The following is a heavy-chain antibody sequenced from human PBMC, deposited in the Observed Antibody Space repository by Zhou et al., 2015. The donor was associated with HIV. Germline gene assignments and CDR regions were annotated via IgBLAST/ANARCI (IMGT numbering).Heavy chain of an antibody. Sequence: QVQLVQSGTEVKRPGSSVKVSCKASGGSFSDSEISWVRQAPGQGPEWMGTLTPMFTRADYSRKFRGRVTMTADMSTDTGYMELSGLRFEDTAVYFCARGQYFGSTNYYNAYYHYGLDVWGQGTTIIVSS. CDR2: LTPMFTRA. D-gene: IGHD3-10*01. J-gene: IGHJ6*02. V-gene: IGHV1-69*06. CDR1: GGSFSDSE. CDR3: ARGQYFGSTNYYNAYYHYGLDV.